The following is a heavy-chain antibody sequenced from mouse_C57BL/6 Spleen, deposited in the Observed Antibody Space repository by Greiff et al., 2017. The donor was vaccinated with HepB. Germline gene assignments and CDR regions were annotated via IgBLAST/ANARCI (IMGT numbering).Heavy chain of an antibody. D-gene: IGHD4-1*01. CDR2: IYPGDGDT. J-gene: IGHJ2*01. CDR1: GYAFSSSW. V-gene: IGHV1-82*01. CDR3: ARSVGIDY. Sequence: QVQLQQSGPELVKPGASVKISCKASGYAFSSSWMNWVKQRPGKGLEWIGRIYPGDGDTNYNGKFKGKATLTADKSSSTAYMQLSSLTSEDSAVYFCARSVGIDYWGQGTTLTVSS.